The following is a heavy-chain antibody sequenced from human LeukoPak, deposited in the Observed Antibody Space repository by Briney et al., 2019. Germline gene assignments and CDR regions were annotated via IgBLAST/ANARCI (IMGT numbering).Heavy chain of an antibody. CDR1: GGSFSGYY. D-gene: IGHD3-3*01. V-gene: IGHV4-34*01. J-gene: IGHJ6*02. CDR3: ARGKTLRYDFWSGYPYYYYGMDV. CDR2: INHSGST. Sequence: PSETLSLTCAVYGGSFSGYYWSWIRQPPGKGLEWIGEINHSGSTNYNPSLKSRVTISVDTSKNQFSLKLSSVTAADTAVYYCARGKTLRYDFWSGYPYYYYGMDVWGQGTTVIVSS.